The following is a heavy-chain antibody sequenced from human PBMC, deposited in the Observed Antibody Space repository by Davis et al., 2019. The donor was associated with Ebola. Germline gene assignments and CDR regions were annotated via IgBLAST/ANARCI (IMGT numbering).Heavy chain of an antibody. CDR1: GFTFSSYA. Sequence: GESLKISCAASGFTFSSYAMSWVRQAPGKGLEWVSAISGSGGSTYYADSVKGRFTISRDNSKNTLYLQMNSLRAEDTAVYYCAKNGVPAAINYMDVWGQGTTVTVSS. D-gene: IGHD2-2*02. V-gene: IGHV3-23*01. J-gene: IGHJ6*03. CDR2: ISGSGGST. CDR3: AKNGVPAAINYMDV.